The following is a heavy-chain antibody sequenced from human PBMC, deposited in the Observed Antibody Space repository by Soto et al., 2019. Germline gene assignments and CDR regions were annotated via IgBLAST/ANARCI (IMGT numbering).Heavy chain of an antibody. D-gene: IGHD1-7*01. CDR2: ISPYNDNK. Sequence: QVQLVQSEAEVKKPGASVKVSCKASGYTFNIYGISWVRLAPGQGLEWMGWISPYNDNKKYAQNLQGRVTMTTDTSTSTAYMELRSLRSDDTAVYYCARELSALGTIDFWGQGTLVTVSS. J-gene: IGHJ4*02. V-gene: IGHV1-18*01. CDR3: ARELSALGTIDF. CDR1: GYTFNIYG.